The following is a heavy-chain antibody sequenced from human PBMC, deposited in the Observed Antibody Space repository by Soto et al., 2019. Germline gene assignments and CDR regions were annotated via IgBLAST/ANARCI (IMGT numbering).Heavy chain of an antibody. V-gene: IGHV1-18*01. J-gene: IGHJ6*02. CDR3: ARDTGIGVVPAAIPGYGMDV. Sequence: ASVKVSCKASGYTFTSYGISWVRQAPGQGLEWMGWISAYNGNTNYAQKLQGRVTMTTDTSTSTAYMELRSLRSDDTAVYYCARDTGIGVVPAAIPGYGMDVWGQGTTVTVSS. D-gene: IGHD2-2*02. CDR1: GYTFTSYG. CDR2: ISAYNGNT.